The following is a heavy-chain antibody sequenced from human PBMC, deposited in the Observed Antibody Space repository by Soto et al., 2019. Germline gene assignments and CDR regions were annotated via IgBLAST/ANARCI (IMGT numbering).Heavy chain of an antibody. J-gene: IGHJ6*02. Sequence: GGSLRLSCAVSGFTFSDYAMTWVRQAPGKGLEWVATISFGGGNTYYADSVEGRFTISRDNSKNTLFLQMYSLRAEDTAVYYCARDYYRFNSGYGFSMDVWGQGTTVTVSS. CDR1: GFTFSDYA. CDR2: ISFGGGNT. CDR3: ARDYYRFNSGYGFSMDV. V-gene: IGHV3-23*01. D-gene: IGHD5-12*01.